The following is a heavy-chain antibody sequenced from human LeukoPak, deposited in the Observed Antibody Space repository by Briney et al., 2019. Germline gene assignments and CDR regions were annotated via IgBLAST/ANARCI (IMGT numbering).Heavy chain of an antibody. V-gene: IGHV3-30*18. Sequence: PGRSLRLSCAASGFTFSSYGMHWVRQAPGKGLEWVAVISYDGSNKYYADSVKGRFTISRDNSKNTLYLQMNSLRAEDTAVYYCAKEYCSGGSCYRDYWGQGTLVTVSS. J-gene: IGHJ4*02. CDR2: ISYDGSNK. CDR1: GFTFSSYG. D-gene: IGHD2-15*01. CDR3: AKEYCSGGSCYRDY.